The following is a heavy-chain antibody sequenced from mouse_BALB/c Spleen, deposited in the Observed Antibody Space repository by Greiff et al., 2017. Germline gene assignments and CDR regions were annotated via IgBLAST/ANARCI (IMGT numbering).Heavy chain of an antibody. V-gene: IGHV5-17*02. CDR2: ISSGSSTI. CDR1: GFTFSSFG. D-gene: IGHD1-1*01. J-gene: IGHJ1*01. Sequence: EVKLVESGGGLVQPGGSRKLSCAASGFTFSSFGMHWVRQAPEKGLEWVAYISSGSSTIYYADTVKGRFTISRDNPKNTLFLQMTSLRSEDTAMYYCARDYYGSSSHWYFDVWGAGTTVTVSS. CDR3: ARDYYGSSSHWYFDV.